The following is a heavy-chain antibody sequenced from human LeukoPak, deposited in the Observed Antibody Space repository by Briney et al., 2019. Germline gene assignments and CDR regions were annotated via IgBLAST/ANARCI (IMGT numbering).Heavy chain of an antibody. V-gene: IGHV1-18*01. D-gene: IGHD1-26*01. CDR2: ISAYNGNT. J-gene: IGHJ3*02. Sequence: VASVKVSCKASGYTFTSYGISWVRQAPGQGLEWMGWISAYNGNTNYAQKLQGRVTMTTDTSTSTAYMELRSLRSDDTAVYYCARDDSGSPHDAFDIWGQGTMVTVSS. CDR1: GYTFTSYG. CDR3: ARDDSGSPHDAFDI.